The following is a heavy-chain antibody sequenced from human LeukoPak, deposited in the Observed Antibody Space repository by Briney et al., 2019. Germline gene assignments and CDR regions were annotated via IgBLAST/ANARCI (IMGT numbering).Heavy chain of an antibody. V-gene: IGHV4-4*07. CDR1: GVSISSYY. CDR2: IYTSGST. CDR3: AREVVGTPIAVAGTYFQH. J-gene: IGHJ1*01. Sequence: PSETLSLTCTVSGVSISSYYWSWIRQPAGKGLEWIGRIYTSGSTNYNPSLKSRVTMSVDTSKNQFSLKLSSVTAADTAVYYCAREVVGTPIAVAGTYFQHWGQGTLVTVSS. D-gene: IGHD6-19*01.